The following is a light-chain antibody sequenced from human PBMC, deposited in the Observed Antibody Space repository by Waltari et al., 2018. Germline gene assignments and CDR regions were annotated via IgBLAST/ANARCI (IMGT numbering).Light chain of an antibody. V-gene: IGLV1-44*01. CDR1: NSNIGSNL. CDR2: TSN. Sequence: CGVDNSNIGSNLVLWFQQAPQMAPKLLIHTSNQRPSGVPDRFSGSRSGTSASLAISGLQSEDEADYYCASWDDGLNGWMLGGGTKVTVL. CDR3: ASWDDGLNGWM. J-gene: IGLJ3*02.